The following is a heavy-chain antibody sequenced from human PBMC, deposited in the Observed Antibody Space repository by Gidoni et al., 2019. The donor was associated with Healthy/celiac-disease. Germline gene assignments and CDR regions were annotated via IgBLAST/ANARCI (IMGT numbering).Heavy chain of an antibody. CDR2: IYHSGST. Sequence: QLQLQESGSGLVKPSQTLSLPFAVPGGSISSGGYSWSWIRQPPGKGLEWIGYIYHSGSTYYNPSLKSRVTISVDRSKNQFSLKLSSVTAADTAVYYCARDYGGNSGFGYWGQGTLVTVSS. J-gene: IGHJ4*02. CDR3: ARDYGGNSGFGY. CDR1: GGSISSGGYS. D-gene: IGHD4-17*01. V-gene: IGHV4-30-2*01.